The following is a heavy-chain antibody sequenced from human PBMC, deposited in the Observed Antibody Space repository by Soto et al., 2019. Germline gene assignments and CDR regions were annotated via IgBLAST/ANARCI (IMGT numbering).Heavy chain of an antibody. CDR1: GGTFSSYA. Sequence: SVKVSCKASGGTFSSYAISWVRQAPGQGLEWMGGIIPIFGTANYAQKFQGRVTITADKSTSTAYMELSSLRSEDTAVYYCASGSYSYYYYGMDVWGQGTTVTVSS. CDR3: ASGSYSYYYYGMDV. V-gene: IGHV1-69*06. CDR2: IIPIFGTA. D-gene: IGHD1-26*01. J-gene: IGHJ6*02.